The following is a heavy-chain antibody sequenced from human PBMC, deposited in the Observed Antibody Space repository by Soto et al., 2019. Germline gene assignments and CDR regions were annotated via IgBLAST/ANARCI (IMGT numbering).Heavy chain of an antibody. J-gene: IGHJ4*02. CDR1: GDSVSSNSAA. CDR2: TYYRSKWYN. V-gene: IGHV6-1*01. D-gene: IGHD1-26*01. Sequence: SQTLSLTCAISGDSVSSNSAAWNWLRQSPSRGLEWLGRTYYRSKWYNDYAVSVKSRITINPDTSKNQFSLQLNSVTPEDTAVYYCASEGASGKYYFDYWGQGTLVTVSS. CDR3: ASEGASGKYYFDY.